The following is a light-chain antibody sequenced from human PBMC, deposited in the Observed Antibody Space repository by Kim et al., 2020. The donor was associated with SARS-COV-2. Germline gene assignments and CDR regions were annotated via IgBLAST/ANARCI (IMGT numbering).Light chain of an antibody. CDR2: GAS. V-gene: IGKV3-20*01. CDR1: QSVSSSY. CDR3: EQYYG. Sequence: EIVLTQSPGTLSVSPGERATLSCRASQSVSSSYLAWYQQKPGQAPRLLIYGASSRATGIPDRFSGSGSGTDFTLTISRLEPEDFAVYYCEQYYGFGQGTKVDIK. J-gene: IGKJ1*01.